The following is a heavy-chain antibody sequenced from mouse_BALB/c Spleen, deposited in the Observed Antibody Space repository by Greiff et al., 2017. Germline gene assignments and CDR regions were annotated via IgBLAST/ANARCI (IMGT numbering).Heavy chain of an antibody. CDR1: GYSFTGYY. J-gene: IGHJ4*01. CDR2: INPYNGAT. Sequence: EVKLVESGPELVKPGASVKISCKASGYSFTGYYMHWVKQSHVKSLEWIGRINPYNGATSYNQNFKDKASLTVDKSSSTAYMELHSLTSEDSAVYYCARGLDYWGQGTSVTVSS. V-gene: IGHV1-31*01. CDR3: ARGLDY.